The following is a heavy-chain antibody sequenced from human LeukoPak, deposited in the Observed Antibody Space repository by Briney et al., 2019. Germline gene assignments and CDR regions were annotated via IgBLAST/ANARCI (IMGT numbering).Heavy chain of an antibody. V-gene: IGHV4-38-2*01. J-gene: IGHJ5*02. CDR3: ARHWPRYNYDILPGYYNTSYNWFDP. CDR2: IYHSGST. D-gene: IGHD3-9*01. CDR1: GYSISSGYY. Sequence: PSETLSLTCAVSGYSISSGYYWGWIRQPPGKGLEWIGSIYHSGSTYYNPSLKSRVTISVDTSKNQFSLKLSSVTAADTAVYYCARHWPRYNYDILPGYYNTSYNWFDPWGQGTLVTVSS.